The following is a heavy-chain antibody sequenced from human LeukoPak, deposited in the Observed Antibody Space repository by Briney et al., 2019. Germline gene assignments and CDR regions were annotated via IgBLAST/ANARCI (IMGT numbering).Heavy chain of an antibody. CDR3: ARGIKGAADY. J-gene: IGHJ4*02. CDR1: GGSFSGYY. D-gene: IGHD3-16*01. CDR2: INHSGST. V-gene: IGHV4-34*01. Sequence: SETLSLTCAVYGGSFSGYYWSWIRQPPGKGLEWIGEINHSGSTNYNPSLKSRVTISVDTSKNQFSLNLNSVTAADTAVYYCARGIKGAADYWGQGTLVTVSS.